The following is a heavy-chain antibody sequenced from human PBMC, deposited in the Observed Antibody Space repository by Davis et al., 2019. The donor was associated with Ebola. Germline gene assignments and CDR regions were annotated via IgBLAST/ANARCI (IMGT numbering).Heavy chain of an antibody. D-gene: IGHD3-9*01. V-gene: IGHV1-18*01. CDR2: ISAYNGNT. J-gene: IGHJ4*02. CDR1: GYTFTSYG. CDR3: ARVGAYYDILTGYPLESYYFDY. Sequence: ALVKVSCKASGYTFTSYGISWVRQAPGQGLEWMGWISAYNGNTNYAQKLQGRVTMTTDTSTSTAYMELRSLRSDDTAVYYCARVGAYYDILTGYPLESYYFDYWGQGTLVTVSS.